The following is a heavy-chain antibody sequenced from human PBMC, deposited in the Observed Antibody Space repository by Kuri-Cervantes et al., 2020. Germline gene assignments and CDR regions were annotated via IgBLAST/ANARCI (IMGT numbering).Heavy chain of an antibody. J-gene: IGHJ4*02. D-gene: IGHD2-2*01. CDR2: IYHSGST. Sequence: SETLSLTCAASGFTFSSYEMNWVRQAPGKGLEWIGEIYHSGSTNYNPSLKSRVTISVDKSKNQFSLKLSSVTAADTAVYYCAGYQLDYWGQGTLVTVSS. CDR1: GFTFSSYE. V-gene: IGHV4-34*08. CDR3: AGYQLDY.